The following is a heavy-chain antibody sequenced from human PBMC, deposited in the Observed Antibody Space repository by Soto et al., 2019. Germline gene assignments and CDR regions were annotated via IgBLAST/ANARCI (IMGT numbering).Heavy chain of an antibody. D-gene: IGHD4-17*01. J-gene: IGHJ3*02. V-gene: IGHV3-30*18. CDR1: GFTFSNDG. Sequence: QEQLVESGGGVVQPGGSLRLSCAGSGFTFSNDGIYWVRQAPGKGPEWVALISYDGSNKYYTDSVKGRFSTSRDNSNNTIYLQMSSLRPEDTALYYCAKGYGNKDVFEIWGQGTMVTVSS. CDR3: AKGYGNKDVFEI. CDR2: ISYDGSNK.